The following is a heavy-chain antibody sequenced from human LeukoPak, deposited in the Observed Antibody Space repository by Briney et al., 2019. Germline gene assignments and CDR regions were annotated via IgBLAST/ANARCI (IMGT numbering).Heavy chain of an antibody. V-gene: IGHV1-69*13. CDR1: GYIFTRYY. CDR3: ASHCSGGSCYTARLGG. D-gene: IGHD2-15*01. J-gene: IGHJ4*02. CDR2: IIPIFGTA. Sequence: SVKVSCKASGYIFTRYYIHWVRQAPGQGLEWMGGIIPIFGTANYAQKFQGRVTITADESTSTAYMELSSLRSEDTAVYYCASHCSGGSCYTARLGGWGQGTLVTVSS.